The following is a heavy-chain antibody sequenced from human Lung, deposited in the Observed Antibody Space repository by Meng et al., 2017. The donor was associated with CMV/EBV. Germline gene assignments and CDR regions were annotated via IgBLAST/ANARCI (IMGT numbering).Heavy chain of an antibody. CDR1: GFTFSSYS. Sequence: SCAASGFTFSSYSMNWVRQAPGKGLEWVSYISSSSSTIYYADSVKGRFTISRDNAKNSLYLQMNSLRAEDTAVYYCARGGITIFGVVTRVMELWXQGTXVTGSS. J-gene: IGHJ6*02. CDR2: ISSSSSTI. V-gene: IGHV3-48*04. D-gene: IGHD3-3*01. CDR3: ARGGITIFGVVTRVMEL.